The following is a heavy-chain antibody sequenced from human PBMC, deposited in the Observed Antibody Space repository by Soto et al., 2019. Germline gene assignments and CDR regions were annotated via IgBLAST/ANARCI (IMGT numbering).Heavy chain of an antibody. D-gene: IGHD2-2*01. CDR2: IYYSGST. Sequence: QVQLQESGPGLVKPSQTLSLTCTVSGGSISSGGYYWSWIRQHPGKGLEWIGYIYYSGSTYYNPSLKRRVTISVDTSKNQFSLKLSSVTAADTAVYYCARDRGYCSSTSCYRYYYYGMDVWGQGTTVTVSS. V-gene: IGHV4-31*03. CDR1: GGSISSGGYY. CDR3: ARDRGYCSSTSCYRYYYYGMDV. J-gene: IGHJ6*02.